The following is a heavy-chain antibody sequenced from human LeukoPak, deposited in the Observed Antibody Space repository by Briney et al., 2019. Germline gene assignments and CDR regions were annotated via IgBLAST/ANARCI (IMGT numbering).Heavy chain of an antibody. CDR1: GFTFSSHW. CDR3: AREDYNDSGWYFDL. CDR2: IKSDGSRT. V-gene: IGHV3-74*01. J-gene: IGHJ2*01. D-gene: IGHD4-17*01. Sequence: GGSLRLSCAASGFTFSSHWMHWVSQAAGKGLVWVSRIKSDGSRTTYADSVKGRFTISRDNAKKTLYLQMNSLRAEDTAVYFCAREDYNDSGWYFDLWGRGTLVTVSS.